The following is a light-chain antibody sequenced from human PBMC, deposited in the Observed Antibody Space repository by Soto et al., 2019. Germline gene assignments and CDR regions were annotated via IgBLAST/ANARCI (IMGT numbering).Light chain of an antibody. V-gene: IGKV1-5*03. CDR1: QSISTW. CDR3: QQFDTFPRT. J-gene: IGKJ1*01. Sequence: DIPMTQSPSTLSASVGDRVTIVCRASQSISTWLAWYQQKPGKAPKLLIYKASTLETGVPSRFSGSGSGTEFTLTISSLHPDDFATYYCQQFDTFPRTFGQGTKVEIK. CDR2: KAS.